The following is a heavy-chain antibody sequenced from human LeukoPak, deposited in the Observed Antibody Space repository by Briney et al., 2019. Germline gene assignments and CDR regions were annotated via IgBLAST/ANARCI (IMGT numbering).Heavy chain of an antibody. CDR2: IYYSGST. CDR1: GGSISSSSYY. V-gene: IGHV4-39*01. D-gene: IGHD4-23*01. CDR3: DYGGNLEAFDI. Sequence: ASETLSLTCTVSGGSISSSSYYWGWIRQPPGKGPEWTGSIYYSGSTYYNPSLKSRVTISVDTSKNQFSLKLNSVTAADTAVYYCDYGGNLEAFDIWGQGTMVTVSS. J-gene: IGHJ3*02.